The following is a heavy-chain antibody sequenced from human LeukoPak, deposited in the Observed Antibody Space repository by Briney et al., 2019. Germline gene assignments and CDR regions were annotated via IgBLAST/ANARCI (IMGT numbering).Heavy chain of an antibody. CDR2: ISWNSGTI. J-gene: IGHJ3*02. CDR3: AKASTRSFTSGYYGDAFDI. Sequence: GRSLRLSCAASGFTFDDYAVHWVRQAPGKGLEWVSGISWNSGTIAYADSVKGRFTISRDNAKNSLYLQMNSLRAEDMALYYCAKASTRSFTSGYYGDAFDIWGQGTMVSVSS. CDR1: GFTFDDYA. V-gene: IGHV3-9*03. D-gene: IGHD3-22*01.